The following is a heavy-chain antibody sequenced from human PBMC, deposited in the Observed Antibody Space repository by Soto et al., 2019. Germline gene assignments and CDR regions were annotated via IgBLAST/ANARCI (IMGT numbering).Heavy chain of an antibody. CDR2: INHSGST. J-gene: IGHJ4*02. Sequence: ETLSLTCSVYGVSFSGYYWSWIRQPPGKGLEWIGEINHSGSTNYNPSLKSRVTISVDTSKNQFSLKLSSVTAADTAVYYCARGRGITMIVVVPPAFDYWGQGTLVTVYS. D-gene: IGHD3-22*01. CDR1: GVSFSGYY. V-gene: IGHV4-34*01. CDR3: ARGRGITMIVVVPPAFDY.